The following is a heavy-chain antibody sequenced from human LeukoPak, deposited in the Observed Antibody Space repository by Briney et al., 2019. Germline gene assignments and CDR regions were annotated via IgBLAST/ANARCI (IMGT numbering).Heavy chain of an antibody. D-gene: IGHD6-13*01. CDR1: GFTFNSYA. CDR3: ARDYSSSWPFDY. J-gene: IGHJ4*02. CDR2: MSFDGSSK. Sequence: GGSLRLSCAASGFTFNSYAMHWVRQAPGKGLEWVAVMSFDGSSKYYADSVKGRFTISRDNSKNTLYLQMNSLRAEGTAVYYCARDYSSSWPFDYWGQGTLVTVSS. V-gene: IGHV3-30-3*01.